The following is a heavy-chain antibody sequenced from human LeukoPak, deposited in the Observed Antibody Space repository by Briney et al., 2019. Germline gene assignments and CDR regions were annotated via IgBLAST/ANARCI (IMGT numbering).Heavy chain of an antibody. J-gene: IGHJ3*02. V-gene: IGHV1-69*04. CDR2: IIPILGIA. CDR3: ATGGMYYYDSRPPEGNAFDI. Sequence: ASVKVSCKASGGTFSSYAISWVRQAPGQGLEWMGRIIPILGIANYAQKFQGRVTITADKSTSTAYMELSSLRSEDTAVYYCATGGMYYYDSRPPEGNAFDIWGQGTMVTVSS. D-gene: IGHD3-22*01. CDR1: GGTFSSYA.